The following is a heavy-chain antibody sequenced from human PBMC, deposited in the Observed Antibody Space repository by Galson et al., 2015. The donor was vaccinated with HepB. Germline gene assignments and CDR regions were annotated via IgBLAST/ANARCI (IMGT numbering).Heavy chain of an antibody. Sequence: SLRLSCAASGFAFNPYTMQWVRQAPGKGLEWVAAVSSAGNNQFHADSVKGRFTFSRDNSENMLYLQMNSLRVDDTAIYYCARDAMGRGSGSYSAFDYWGQGTLVTVSS. D-gene: IGHD1-26*01. CDR2: VSSAGNNQ. CDR3: ARDAMGRGSGSYSAFDY. J-gene: IGHJ4*02. V-gene: IGHV3-30-3*01. CDR1: GFAFNPYT.